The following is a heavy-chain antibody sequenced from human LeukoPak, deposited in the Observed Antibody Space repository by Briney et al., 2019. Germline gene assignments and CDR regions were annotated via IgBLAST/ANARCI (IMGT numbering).Heavy chain of an antibody. CDR3: ARTRYYYGSGLRPYYFDY. CDR2: INHSGST. D-gene: IGHD3-10*01. Sequence: SETLSLTCAVYGGSFSGYYWSWIRQPPGKGLEWIGEINHSGSTNYNPSLKSRVTISVDTSKNQFSLKLSSVTAADTAVYYCARTRYYYGSGLRPYYFDYWGQGTLVTVSS. V-gene: IGHV4-34*01. J-gene: IGHJ4*02. CDR1: GGSFSGYY.